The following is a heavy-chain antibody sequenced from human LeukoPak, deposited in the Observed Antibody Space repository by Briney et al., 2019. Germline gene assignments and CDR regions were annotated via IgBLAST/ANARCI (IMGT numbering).Heavy chain of an antibody. D-gene: IGHD4-17*01. CDR1: GFTFSSYG. J-gene: IGHJ4*02. V-gene: IGHV3-30*02. CDR3: AKGYGDKGDYFDY. CDR2: IRYDGSNK. Sequence: GGSLRLSCAASGFTFSSYGMHWVRQAPGKGLDWVAFIRYDGSNKYYADSVKGRFTISRDNSKNTLYLQMNSLRAEDTAVYYCAKGYGDKGDYFDYWGQGTLLTVSS.